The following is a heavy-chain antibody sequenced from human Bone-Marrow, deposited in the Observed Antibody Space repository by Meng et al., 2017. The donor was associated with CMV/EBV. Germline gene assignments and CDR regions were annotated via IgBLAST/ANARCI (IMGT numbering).Heavy chain of an antibody. CDR2: ISSSSSTI. D-gene: IGHD2-2*01. CDR3: ARDPQVVPAARHYYYYGMDV. J-gene: IGHJ6*02. V-gene: IGHV3-48*01. CDR1: GFTFSSYA. Sequence: GGSLRLSCAASGFTFSSYAMHWVRQAPGKGLEWVSYISSSSSTIYYADSVKGRFTISRDNSKNTLYLQMNSLRAEDTAVYYCARDPQVVPAARHYYYYGMDVWGQGTTVTVSS.